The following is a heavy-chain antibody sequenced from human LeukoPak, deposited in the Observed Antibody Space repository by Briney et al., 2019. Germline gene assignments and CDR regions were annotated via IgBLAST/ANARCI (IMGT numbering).Heavy chain of an antibody. V-gene: IGHV3-23*01. D-gene: IGHD3-22*01. CDR1: GFTFSSYS. Sequence: GGSLRLSCAASGFTFSSYSMSWVRQAPGKGLEWVSVISASGGSTYYADSVKGRFTISRDNSKNTLYLQMNSLRAEDTAVYYCASNLYDTIDYWGQGTLVTVSS. J-gene: IGHJ4*02. CDR2: ISASGGST. CDR3: ASNLYDTIDY.